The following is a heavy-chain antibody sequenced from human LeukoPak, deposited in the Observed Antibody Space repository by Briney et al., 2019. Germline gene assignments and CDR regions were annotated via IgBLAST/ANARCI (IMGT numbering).Heavy chain of an antibody. CDR1: GFTFSSYA. V-gene: IGHV3-30*02. J-gene: IGHJ4*02. D-gene: IGHD6-13*01. CDR2: IRYDGSNK. Sequence: GGSLRLSCAASGFTFSSYAMSWVRQAPGKGLEWVAFIRYDGSNKYYADSVKGRFTISRDNSKNTLYLQMNSLRAEDTAVYYCAKGMEQQLNFDYWGQGTLVTVSS. CDR3: AKGMEQQLNFDY.